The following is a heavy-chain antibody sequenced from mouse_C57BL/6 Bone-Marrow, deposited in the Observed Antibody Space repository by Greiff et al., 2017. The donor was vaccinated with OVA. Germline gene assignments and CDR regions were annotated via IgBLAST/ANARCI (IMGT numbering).Heavy chain of an antibody. Sequence: EVKLMESGAGLVKPGGSLKLSCAASGFTFSSYAMSWVRQTPEKRLEWVAYISSGGDYIYYADTVKGRFTISRDNARNTLYLQMSSLKSEDTAMYYCTRDPPIYYDYDVYYAMDYWGQGTSVTVSS. CDR3: TRDPPIYYDYDVYYAMDY. V-gene: IGHV5-9-1*02. CDR1: GFTFSSYA. CDR2: ISSGGDYI. D-gene: IGHD2-4*01. J-gene: IGHJ4*01.